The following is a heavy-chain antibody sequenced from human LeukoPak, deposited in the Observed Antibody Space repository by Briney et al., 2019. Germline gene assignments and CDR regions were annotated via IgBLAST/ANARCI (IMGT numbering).Heavy chain of an antibody. CDR1: GYTFTTYF. D-gene: IGHD3-22*01. J-gene: IGHJ4*02. Sequence: ASVKVSCKASGYTFTTYFMHWVRQAPGQGLEWMGGINPSGGATTYAQKLQGRVTMTRDTSTTTVYIELSSLRSEDTALYYCTRLYDSSAEPGLYWGQGTLVTASS. CDR2: INPSGGAT. CDR3: TRLYDSSAEPGLY. V-gene: IGHV1-46*03.